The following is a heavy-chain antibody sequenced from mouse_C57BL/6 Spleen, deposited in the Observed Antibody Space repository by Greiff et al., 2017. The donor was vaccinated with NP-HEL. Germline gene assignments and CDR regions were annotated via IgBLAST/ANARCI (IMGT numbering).Heavy chain of an antibody. Sequence: QVQLQQSDAELVKPGASVKISCKVSGYTFTDHTIHWMKQRPEQGLEWIGYIYPRDGSTKYNEKFKGKATLTADKSSSTAYMQLSSLTSEDSAVYFCARSGYYYGSSYAMDYWGQGTSVTVSS. J-gene: IGHJ4*01. CDR1: GYTFTDHT. V-gene: IGHV1-78*01. D-gene: IGHD1-1*01. CDR2: IYPRDGST. CDR3: ARSGYYYGSSYAMDY.